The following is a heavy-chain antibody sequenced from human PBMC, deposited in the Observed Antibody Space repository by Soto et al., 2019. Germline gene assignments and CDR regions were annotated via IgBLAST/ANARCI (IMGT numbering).Heavy chain of an antibody. CDR3: ARDRSSTSRHATAFDI. V-gene: IGHV1-3*01. J-gene: IGHJ3*02. Sequence: ASVKVSCKASGYTFTNYGISWVRQAPGQRLEWMGWINAGNGNTKYSQKFQGRVTITRDTSASTAYMELSSLRSEDTAVYYCARDRSSTSRHATAFDIWGQGTMVTVSS. D-gene: IGHD2-2*01. CDR2: INAGNGNT. CDR1: GYTFTNYG.